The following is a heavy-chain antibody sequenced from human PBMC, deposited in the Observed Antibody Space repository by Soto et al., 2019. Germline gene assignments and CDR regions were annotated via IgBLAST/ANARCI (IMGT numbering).Heavy chain of an antibody. J-gene: IGHJ4*02. D-gene: IGHD3-3*01. CDR2: INPSGGST. CDR3: ARWTLDDFWSGYNYFDY. Sequence: VKVSCKASGYTFTSYYMHWVRQAPGQGLEWMGIINPSGGSTSYAQKFRGRVTMTRDTSTSTVYMELSSLRSEDTAVYYCARWTLDDFWSGYNYFDYWGQGTLVTVSS. CDR1: GYTFTSYY. V-gene: IGHV1-46*01.